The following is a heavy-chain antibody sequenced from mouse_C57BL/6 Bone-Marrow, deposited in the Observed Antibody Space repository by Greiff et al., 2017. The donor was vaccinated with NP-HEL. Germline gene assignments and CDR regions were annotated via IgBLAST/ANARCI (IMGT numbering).Heavy chain of an antibody. V-gene: IGHV5-6*01. CDR2: ISSGGSYT. Sequence: EVQLVESGGDLVKPGGSLKLSCAASGFTFSSYGMSWVRQTPDKRLEWVATISSGGSYTYYPDSVKGRFTISRDNAKNTLYLQMSSLKSEDTAMYYCARQAYYSNLRGDYFDYWGQGTTLTVSS. CDR3: ARQAYYSNLRGDYFDY. D-gene: IGHD2-5*01. J-gene: IGHJ2*01. CDR1: GFTFSSYG.